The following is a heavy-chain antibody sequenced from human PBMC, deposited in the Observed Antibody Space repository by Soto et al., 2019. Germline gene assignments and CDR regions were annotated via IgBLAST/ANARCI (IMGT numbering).Heavy chain of an antibody. CDR3: ARAEYYYGMDV. CDR1: RFTVSSNY. J-gene: IGHJ6*02. Sequence: EGSLRLSCAASRFTVSSNYMSWVRQAPGKGLEWVSVIYSGGSTYYADSVKGRFTISRDNSKNTLYLQMNSLRAEDTAVYYCARAEYYYGMDVWGQGTTVTVSS. V-gene: IGHV3-53*01. CDR2: IYSGGST.